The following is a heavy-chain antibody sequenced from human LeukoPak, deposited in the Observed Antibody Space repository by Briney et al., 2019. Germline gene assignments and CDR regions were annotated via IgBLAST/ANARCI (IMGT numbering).Heavy chain of an antibody. V-gene: IGHV1-18*01. CDR3: ARDSSSSPIDY. CDR2: ISALNGDT. Sequence: ASVKVSCKASGYIFTNYGITWVRQAPGQGLQWMGWISALNGDTNYAQKLQGRVSLTTDTSTSTVYMELRSLRSDDTAVYYCARDSSSSPIDYWGQGTLVTVSS. CDR1: GYIFTNYG. D-gene: IGHD6-6*01. J-gene: IGHJ4*02.